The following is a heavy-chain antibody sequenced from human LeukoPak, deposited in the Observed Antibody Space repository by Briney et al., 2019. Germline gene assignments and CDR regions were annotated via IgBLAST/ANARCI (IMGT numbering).Heavy chain of an antibody. CDR2: IKGDGIST. D-gene: IGHD2-2*01. CDR3: ARVGYQLPTFDAFDF. CDR1: GFDFSSNW. J-gene: IGHJ3*01. V-gene: IGHV3-74*01. Sequence: GGSLRLSCAASGFDFSSNWMHWVRHAPGQGLVWVSRIKGDGISTNYADSVKGRFTISRDIAKNSLYLQMNSLRAEDTAVYYCARVGYQLPTFDAFDFWGQGTMVTVSS.